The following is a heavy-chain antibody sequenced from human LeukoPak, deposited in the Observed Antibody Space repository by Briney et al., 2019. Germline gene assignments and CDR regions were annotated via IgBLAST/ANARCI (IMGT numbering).Heavy chain of an antibody. Sequence: ASVKVSCKASGYTFINFAVNWGRQAPGQRPEWMGWINAYNGKTKYSQKFQDRVTITRDTSASTAYLELTSLTSEDTAVYYCARGPRAAADDYWGQGSLVTVSS. D-gene: IGHD6-13*01. J-gene: IGHJ4*02. CDR1: GYTFINFA. CDR2: INAYNGKT. CDR3: ARGPRAAADDY. V-gene: IGHV1-3*01.